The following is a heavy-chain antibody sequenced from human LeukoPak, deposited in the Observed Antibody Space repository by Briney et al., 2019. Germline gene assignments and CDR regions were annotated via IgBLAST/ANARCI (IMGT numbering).Heavy chain of an antibody. CDR2: IYYSGST. CDR1: GGSISSHY. Sequence: SETLSLTCTVSGGSISSHYWSWIRQPPGKGLEWIGYIYYSGSTNYNPSLKSRVTISVDTSKNQFSLKLSSVTAADTAVYYCARGGRMPHLGIWGRGTMVTVSS. CDR3: ARGGRMPHLGI. V-gene: IGHV4-59*11. D-gene: IGHD2-2*01. J-gene: IGHJ3*02.